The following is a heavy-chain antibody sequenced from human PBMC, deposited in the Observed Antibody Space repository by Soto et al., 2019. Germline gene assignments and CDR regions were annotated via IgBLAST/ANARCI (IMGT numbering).Heavy chain of an antibody. CDR1: GYSFTSYW. Sequence: PGESLKISCKGSGYSFTSYWIGWVRQMPGKGLEWMGIVYPGDSDTRYSPSFQGQVTISADKSISTAYLQWNSLKASDTAVYYCEKHNNCSGSTCSLDYWGQGTLVTVSS. CDR3: EKHNNCSGSTCSLDY. D-gene: IGHD2-15*01. V-gene: IGHV5-51*01. J-gene: IGHJ4*02. CDR2: VYPGDSDT.